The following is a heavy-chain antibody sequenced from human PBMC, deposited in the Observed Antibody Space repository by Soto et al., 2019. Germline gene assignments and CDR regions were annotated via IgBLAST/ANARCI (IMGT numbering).Heavy chain of an antibody. J-gene: IGHJ4*02. D-gene: IGHD2-15*01. CDR2: ISNSSSYI. V-gene: IGHV3-21*01. CDR3: VRTSLVVAAATREDY. Sequence: GGSLRLSCAASGFTFSSYSMNWVRQAPGKGLEWVSSISNSSSYIYYADSVKGRFTISRDNAKNSLYLQMNSLRAEDTAVYYCVRTSLVVAAATREDYWGQGTLVTVSS. CDR1: GFTFSSYS.